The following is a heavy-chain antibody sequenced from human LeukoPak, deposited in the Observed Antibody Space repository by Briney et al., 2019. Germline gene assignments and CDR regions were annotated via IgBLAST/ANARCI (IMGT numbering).Heavy chain of an antibody. V-gene: IGHV4-39*01. CDR2: IYYSGST. D-gene: IGHD2-2*01. CDR1: GGSISSSSYY. J-gene: IGHJ4*02. CDR3: ARPDCSSTSCHFDY. Sequence: ETLSLTCTVSGGSISSSSYYWGWIRQPPGKGLEWIGSIYYSGSTYYNPSLKSRVTISVDTSKNQFSLKLSSVTAADTAVYYCARPDCSSTSCHFDYWGQGTLVTVSS.